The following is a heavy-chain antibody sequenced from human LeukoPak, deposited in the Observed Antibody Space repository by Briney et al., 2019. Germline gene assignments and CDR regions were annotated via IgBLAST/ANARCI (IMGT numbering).Heavy chain of an antibody. J-gene: IGHJ4*02. CDR2: INHSGST. CDR1: GGSFSGYY. CDR3: ARGSSSWFYYFDY. D-gene: IGHD6-13*01. Sequence: RPSETLSLTCAVYGGSFSGYYWSWIRQPPGKGLEWLGEINHSGSTNYNPSLKSRVTISVDTSKNQFSLKLSSVTAADTAVYYCARGSSSWFYYFDYWGQGTLVTVSS. V-gene: IGHV4-34*01.